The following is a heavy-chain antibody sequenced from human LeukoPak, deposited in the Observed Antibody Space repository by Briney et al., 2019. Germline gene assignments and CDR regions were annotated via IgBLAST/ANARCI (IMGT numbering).Heavy chain of an antibody. CDR2: IYYSGST. J-gene: IGHJ4*02. CDR1: GGSISSYY. V-gene: IGHV4-59*08. D-gene: IGHD6-19*01. CDR3: ASFPVAGYFDY. Sequence: KTSETLSLTCTVSGGSISSYYWSWIRQPPGKGLEWIGYIYYSGSTNYNPSLKSRVTISVDTSKNQFSLKLSSVTAADTAVYYCASFPVAGYFDYWGQGTLVTVSS.